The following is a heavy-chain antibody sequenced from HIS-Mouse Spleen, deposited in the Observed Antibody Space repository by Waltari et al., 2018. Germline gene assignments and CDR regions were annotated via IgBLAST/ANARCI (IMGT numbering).Heavy chain of an antibody. Sequence: QVQLQQWGAGLLKPSETLSLTCAVYGGSFSGYYWSWIRQPPGKGLEWIGEINHSGSTNSNPSLKSRGTISVDTSKNQFSLKLSSVTAADTAVYYCARRRIVVVPAAMCGMDVWGQGTTVTVSS. J-gene: IGHJ6*02. D-gene: IGHD2-2*01. CDR1: GGSFSGYY. CDR2: INHSGST. CDR3: ARRRIVVVPAAMCGMDV. V-gene: IGHV4-34*01.